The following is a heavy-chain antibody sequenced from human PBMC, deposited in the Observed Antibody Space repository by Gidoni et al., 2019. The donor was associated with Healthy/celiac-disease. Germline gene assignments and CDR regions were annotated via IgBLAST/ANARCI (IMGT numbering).Heavy chain of an antibody. J-gene: IGHJ6*02. CDR1: GYTFPSYD. CDR2: MNPNSGNT. CDR3: AMTATVTTENGMDV. D-gene: IGHD4-17*01. V-gene: IGHV1-8*01. Sequence: QVQLVQSGAEVKKPGASVKVSCKASGYTFPSYDINWVRQATGQGLEWMGWMNPNSGNTGYAQKFQGRVTMTRNTSISTAYMELSSLRSEDTAVYYCAMTATVTTENGMDVWGQGTTVTVSS.